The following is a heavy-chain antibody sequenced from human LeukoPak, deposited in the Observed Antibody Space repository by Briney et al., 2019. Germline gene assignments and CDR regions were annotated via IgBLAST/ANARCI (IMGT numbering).Heavy chain of an antibody. J-gene: IGHJ4*02. CDR1: GFTFSAYA. CDR3: AREALGGGGY. Sequence: GGSLRLSCEASGFTFSAYAMTWVRQAPGKGLEWVSSIGSDNKPHYSDSVKGRFTISRDNSKNTLYLQMNSLRAEDTAVYHCAREALGGGGYWGQGTLVTVSS. D-gene: IGHD3-10*01. V-gene: IGHV3-66*01. CDR2: IGSDNKP.